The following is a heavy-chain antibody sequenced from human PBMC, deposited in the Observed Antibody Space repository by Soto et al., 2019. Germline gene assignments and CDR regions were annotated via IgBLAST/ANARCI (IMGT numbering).Heavy chain of an antibody. CDR2: IFHSGTT. CDR1: GDSISSADDV. J-gene: IGHJ4*02. V-gene: IGHV4-30-4*01. CDR3: AREPYLPKARIDF. Sequence: PSETLSLTCIVSGDSISSADDVWNWIRQYPGTGLEWMGYIFHSGTTYYNPSLKGRLLISIENSKNQFSLRLTSVTPADSAVFFCAREPYLPKARIDFWGPGTLVTVSS.